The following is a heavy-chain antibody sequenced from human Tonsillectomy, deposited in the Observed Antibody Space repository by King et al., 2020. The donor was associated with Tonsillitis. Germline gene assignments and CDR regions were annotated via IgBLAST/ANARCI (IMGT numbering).Heavy chain of an antibody. D-gene: IGHD3-22*01. V-gene: IGHV3-20*04. CDR3: ARDGGIHSGHYYDSSGYLYYFDY. J-gene: IGHJ4*02. CDR1: GFTFGDYG. Sequence: VQLVESGGGVIRPGGSLRLSCAASGFTFGDYGMSWVRQAPGKGLEWVSGINWNGGSTGYADSVKGRFTISRDNAKNSLYLQMNSLRAEDTALYYCARDGGIHSGHYYDSSGYLYYFDYWGQGTLVPVSS. CDR2: INWNGGST.